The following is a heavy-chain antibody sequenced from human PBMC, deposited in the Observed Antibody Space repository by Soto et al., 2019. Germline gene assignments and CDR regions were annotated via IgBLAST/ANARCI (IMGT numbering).Heavy chain of an antibody. CDR2: INPSGGST. CDR1: GYTFTSYY. D-gene: IGHD2-2*01. V-gene: IGHV1-46*01. J-gene: IGHJ6*02. Sequence: GASVKVSCKASGYTFTSYYMHWVRQAPGQGLEWMGIINPSGGSTSYAQKFQGRVTMTRDTSTSTVYMELSSLRSEDTAVYYCARDILVLVPAAINYYYGMDVWGQGTTVTVSS. CDR3: ARDILVLVPAAINYYYGMDV.